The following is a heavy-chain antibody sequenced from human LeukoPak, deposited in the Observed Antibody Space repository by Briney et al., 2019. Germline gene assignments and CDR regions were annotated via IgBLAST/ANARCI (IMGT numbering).Heavy chain of an antibody. CDR2: ISYSGST. CDR3: ARLYYTRTSCKLDY. Sequence: SETLSLTCTVSGGSVSSGSHYWSWIRQPPGKGLEWIGYISYSGSTNYNPSLNVRVTISVDTSKNQFSLKLSSVTAADTAVYFCARLYYTRTSCKLDYWGQGNLVTVSS. D-gene: IGHD2-2*01. V-gene: IGHV4-61*01. J-gene: IGHJ4*02. CDR1: GGSVSSGSHY.